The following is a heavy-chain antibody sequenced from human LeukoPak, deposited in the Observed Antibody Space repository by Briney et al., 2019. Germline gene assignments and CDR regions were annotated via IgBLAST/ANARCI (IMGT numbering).Heavy chain of an antibody. V-gene: IGHV3-53*01. Sequence: PGGSLRLSCTASGFTFGDYPMSWVRQAPGKGLEWVSVIYSGGSTYYADSVKGRFTISRDNSKNTLYLQMNSLRAEDTAVYYCARDSYGSGSYTGRTDYWGQGTLVTVSS. CDR3: ARDSYGSGSYTGRTDY. J-gene: IGHJ4*02. CDR2: IYSGGST. D-gene: IGHD3-10*01. CDR1: GFTFGDYP.